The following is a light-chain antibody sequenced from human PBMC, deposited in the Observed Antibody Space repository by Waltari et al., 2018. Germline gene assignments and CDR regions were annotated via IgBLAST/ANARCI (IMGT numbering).Light chain of an antibody. V-gene: IGLV2-23*01. CDR3: CSYAGSKVV. CDR1: SSDVGSYNL. J-gene: IGLJ2*01. CDR2: EGS. Sequence: QSALTQPASVSGSPGQSITISCTGTSSDVGSYNLVSWYQQNPGKAPKLMIYEGSKRPSGVSNRFSGSKSGNTASLTISGLQAEDEADYYCCSYAGSKVVFGGGTKLTVL.